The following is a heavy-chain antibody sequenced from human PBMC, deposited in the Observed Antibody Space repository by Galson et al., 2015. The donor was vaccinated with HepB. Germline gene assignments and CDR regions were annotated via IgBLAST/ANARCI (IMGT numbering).Heavy chain of an antibody. Sequence: LRLSCAASGFSLSAYNMNWVRQAPGKGLEWVLSISGSTYIYYKDSVQGRFTISRDTAENSVYLQMNSLRVEDTAVYYCARDSGSYDVLTGYSSYFDLWGPGTLVTVSS. CDR3: ARDSGSYDVLTGYSSYFDL. J-gene: IGHJ4*02. V-gene: IGHV3-69-1*01. D-gene: IGHD3-9*01. CDR1: GFSLSAYN. CDR2: ISGSTYI.